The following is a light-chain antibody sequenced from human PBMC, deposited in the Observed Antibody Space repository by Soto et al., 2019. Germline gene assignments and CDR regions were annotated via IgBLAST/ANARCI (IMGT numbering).Light chain of an antibody. V-gene: IGLV2-14*01. J-gene: IGLJ3*02. Sequence: QSALTQPASVSGSPGQSITISCTRTSSDVGGYNYVSWYQQHPGKAPKLTIYEVSNRPSGVSNRFSGSKSGNTASLTISGLQAEDEADYYCSSYTSSSTRVFGGGTKLTVL. CDR2: EVS. CDR1: SSDVGGYNY. CDR3: SSYTSSSTRV.